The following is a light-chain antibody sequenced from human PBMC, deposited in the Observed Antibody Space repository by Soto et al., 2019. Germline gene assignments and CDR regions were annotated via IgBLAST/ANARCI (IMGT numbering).Light chain of an antibody. CDR2: GVS. CDR3: QQYNKWPLT. V-gene: IGKV3-15*01. J-gene: IGKJ4*01. Sequence: EKALTQSPVTLSLSPGERATLSCRASQSVSSNLAWYQQRPGQAPKLLIYGVSTRATGIPARISGSGPETQFTLTISTLQSEDFGFYYCQQYNKWPLTFGGGTKV. CDR1: QSVSSN.